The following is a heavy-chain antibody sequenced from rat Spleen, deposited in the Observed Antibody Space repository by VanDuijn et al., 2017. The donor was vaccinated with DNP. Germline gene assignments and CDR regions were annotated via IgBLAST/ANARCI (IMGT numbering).Heavy chain of an antibody. J-gene: IGHJ2*01. CDR2: ISHSDGTT. CDR1: GFTFSNYG. CDR3: VTTPFGYFDY. V-gene: IGHV5S13*01. Sequence: EVQLVESGGGLVQPGRSLKLSCAASGFTFSNYGMAWVRQAPKKGLEWVAIISHSDGTTYYPDSVKGRFTISRDNAKNTLYLQMNSLRSEDTATYYCVTTPFGYFDYWGQGVMVTVSS. D-gene: IGHD4-3*01.